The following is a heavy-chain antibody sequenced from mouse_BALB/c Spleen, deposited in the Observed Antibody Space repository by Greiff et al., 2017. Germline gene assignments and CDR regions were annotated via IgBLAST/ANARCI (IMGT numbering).Heavy chain of an antibody. CDR1: GFTFSSYA. CDR2: ISSGGST. J-gene: IGHJ3*01. CDR3: ARYGNYFAY. Sequence: EVQGVESGGGLVKPGGSLKLSCAASGFTFSSYAMSWVRQTPEKRLEWVASISSGGSTYYPDSVKGRFTISRDNARNILYLQMSSLRSEDTAMYYCARYGNYFAYWGQGTLVTVSA. V-gene: IGHV5-6-5*01. D-gene: IGHD2-1*01.